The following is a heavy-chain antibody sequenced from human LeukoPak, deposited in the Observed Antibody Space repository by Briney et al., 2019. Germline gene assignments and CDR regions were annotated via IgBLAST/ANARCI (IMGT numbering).Heavy chain of an antibody. Sequence: GGSLRLSCAASGFTFSNYGMHWVRQAPGKGLEWVAVIWYDGSNKYYTDSVKGRFTISRDNPKNTLYLQMNSLRAEDTAVYYCASWYENPKYYFDSWGQGTQVTVSS. J-gene: IGHJ4*02. CDR3: ASWYENPKYYFDS. V-gene: IGHV3-33*01. CDR2: IWYDGSNK. CDR1: GFTFSNYG. D-gene: IGHD6-13*01.